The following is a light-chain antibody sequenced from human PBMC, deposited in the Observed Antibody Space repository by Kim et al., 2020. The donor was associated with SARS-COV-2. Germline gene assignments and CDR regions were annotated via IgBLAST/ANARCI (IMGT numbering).Light chain of an antibody. CDR2: YKSDSDK. V-gene: IGLV5-45*02. CDR3: MIWHSSAWV. J-gene: IGLJ3*02. Sequence: QPVLTQPSSLSASPGASASLTCTLRSGINVGTYRIYWYQQKPGSPPLYLLRYKSDSDKQQGSGVPSRFSGSTDASATAGILLISGLQSEDEAVYYCMIWHSSAWVFGGGTQLTVL. CDR1: SGINVGTYR.